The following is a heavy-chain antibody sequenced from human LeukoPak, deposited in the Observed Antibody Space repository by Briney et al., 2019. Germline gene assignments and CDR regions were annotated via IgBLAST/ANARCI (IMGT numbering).Heavy chain of an antibody. CDR3: ARQLGEPPRDY. Sequence: SETLSLTCAVYGGSFSGYYWSWIRQPPGKGLEWIGEINHSGSTNYNPSLKSRVTISVDTSKNQFSLKLSSVTAADTAVYYCARQLGEPPRDYWGQGTLVTVSS. CDR2: INHSGST. CDR1: GGSFSGYY. D-gene: IGHD3-10*01. J-gene: IGHJ4*02. V-gene: IGHV4-34*01.